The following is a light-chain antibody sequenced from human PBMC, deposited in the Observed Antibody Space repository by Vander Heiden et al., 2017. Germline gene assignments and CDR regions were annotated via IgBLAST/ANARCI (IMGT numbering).Light chain of an antibody. Sequence: QSVLTQPPSASGTPGPRVTISCSGSSPNIGSNTVNWYQQFPGTAPKLLIYSNNQRPSGVPDRFSGSKSGTSASLAISGLQSEDEADYYCAAWDDSLNAWVFGGGTKLTVL. J-gene: IGLJ3*02. CDR3: AAWDDSLNAWV. V-gene: IGLV1-44*01. CDR2: SNN. CDR1: SPNIGSNT.